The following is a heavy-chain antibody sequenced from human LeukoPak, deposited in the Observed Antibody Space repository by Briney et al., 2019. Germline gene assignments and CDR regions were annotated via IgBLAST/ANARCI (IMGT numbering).Heavy chain of an antibody. V-gene: IGHV6-1*01. CDR2: TYYRTNWYN. D-gene: IGHD2-2*01. CDR3: ARAKDYSVVFDY. Sequence: SQTLSLTCAISGDSVSSNSAAWNWIRQSPSRGLEWLGRTYYRTNWYNDYAVSVKSRITINPDTSKNQFSLKLSSVTAADTAVYYCARAKDYSVVFDYWGQGTLVTVSS. CDR1: GDSVSSNSAA. J-gene: IGHJ4*02.